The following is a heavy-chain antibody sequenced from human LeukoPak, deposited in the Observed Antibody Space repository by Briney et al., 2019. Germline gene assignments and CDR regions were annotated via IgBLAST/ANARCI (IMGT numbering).Heavy chain of an antibody. CDR2: INHSGST. J-gene: IGHJ4*02. CDR3: AISSRWGAGFDY. D-gene: IGHD6-13*01. V-gene: IGHV4-34*01. Sequence: PSETLSLTCTVSGGSISSYYWSWIRQPPGKGLEWIGEINHSGSTNYNPSLKSRVTISVDTSKNQFSLKLSSVTAADTAVYYCAISSRWGAGFDYWGQGTLVTVSS. CDR1: GGSISSYY.